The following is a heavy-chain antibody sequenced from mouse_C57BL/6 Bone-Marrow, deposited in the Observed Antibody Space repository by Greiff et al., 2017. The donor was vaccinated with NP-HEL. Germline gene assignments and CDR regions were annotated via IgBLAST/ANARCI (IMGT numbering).Heavy chain of an antibody. V-gene: IGHV1-19*01. Sequence: EVQLQQSGPVLVKPGASVKMSCKASGYTFTDYYMNWVKQSHGKSLEWIGVINPYNGGTSYNQKFKGKATLTVDKSSSTAYMELNSLTSEDSAVYYCARYLITTVVAPDVWGTGTTVTVSS. CDR2: INPYNGGT. CDR1: GYTFTDYY. J-gene: IGHJ1*03. CDR3: ARYLITTVVAPDV. D-gene: IGHD1-1*01.